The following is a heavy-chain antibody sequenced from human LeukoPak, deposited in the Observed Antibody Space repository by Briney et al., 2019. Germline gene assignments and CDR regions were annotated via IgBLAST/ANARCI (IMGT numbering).Heavy chain of an antibody. CDR2: MNPNSGNT. Sequence: GASVKVSCKASGYTFTSYDINWVRQATGQGLEWMGWMNPNSGNTGYAQKFQGRVTMTRNTSISTAYMELSSLRSEDTAVYYCARDLRDIYGGNPSTDYWGQGTLVTVSS. CDR3: ARDLRDIYGGNPSTDY. V-gene: IGHV1-8*01. J-gene: IGHJ4*02. D-gene: IGHD4-23*01. CDR1: GYTFTSYD.